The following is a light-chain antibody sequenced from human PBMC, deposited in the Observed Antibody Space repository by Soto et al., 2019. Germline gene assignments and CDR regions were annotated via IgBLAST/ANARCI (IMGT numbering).Light chain of an antibody. CDR3: SSYTGTIDV. CDR1: ISDVGGYNY. Sequence: QSVLTQPSSVSGSPGQSITISCTGTISDVGGYNYVSWYQQHPGKAPKLMIYEVSNRPSGVSDRFSASKSGNTASLTISGLQAEDEADYYCSSYTGTIDVFGTGTKVTVL. J-gene: IGLJ1*01. V-gene: IGLV2-14*01. CDR2: EVS.